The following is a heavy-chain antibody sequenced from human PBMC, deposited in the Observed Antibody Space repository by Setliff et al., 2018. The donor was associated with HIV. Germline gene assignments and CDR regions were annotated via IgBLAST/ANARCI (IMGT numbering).Heavy chain of an antibody. Sequence: GGSLRLSCAASGFTFSRYWMSWLRQAPGKGLEWVSLIYDDGRTSYADSVKGRFTISRDTSINILYLHMNRLIAEDTAVYYCAKGVKWLAPWGRGTLVTVSS. CDR2: IYDDGRT. CDR3: AKGVKWLAP. V-gene: IGHV3-53*01. D-gene: IGHD2-21*01. CDR1: GFTFSRYW. J-gene: IGHJ5*02.